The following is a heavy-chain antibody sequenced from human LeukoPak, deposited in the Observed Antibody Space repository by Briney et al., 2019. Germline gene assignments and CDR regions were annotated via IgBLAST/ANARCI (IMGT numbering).Heavy chain of an antibody. CDR2: ISGDGGST. J-gene: IGHJ4*02. Sequence: GGSLRLSCAASGFTFSSYGMNWVRQAPGKGLQWVSSISGDGGSTFYADSVKGRFTIPRDNSKNTLYLQMSNLRADDTAIYYCAKKRATTATTNFDYWGQGTLVTVSS. CDR1: GFTFSSYG. D-gene: IGHD1-26*01. V-gene: IGHV3-23*01. CDR3: AKKRATTATTNFDY.